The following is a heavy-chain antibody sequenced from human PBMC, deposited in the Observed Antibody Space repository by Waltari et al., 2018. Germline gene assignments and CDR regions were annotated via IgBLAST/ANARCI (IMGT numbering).Heavy chain of an antibody. CDR3: ASDTGALWMDV. V-gene: IGHV1-46*01. CDR1: EYTFTSSY. D-gene: IGHD2-21*01. CDR2: INPSGGST. J-gene: IGHJ6*02. Sequence: QVQLVQSGAEVKKPGASVKISCKTSEYTFTSSYVHWVRQAPGKGLEWMGIINPSGGSTMYAQKFQGRVTMTRDTSTSTVYMELSSLRSEDTAVYYCASDTGALWMDVWGQGTTVTVSS.